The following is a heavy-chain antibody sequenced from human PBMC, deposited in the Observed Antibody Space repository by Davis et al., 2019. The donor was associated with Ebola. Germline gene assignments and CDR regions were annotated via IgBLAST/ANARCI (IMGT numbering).Heavy chain of an antibody. Sequence: LRLSCTVSGGSISSGDYFWSWIRQPPGKGLEWIGYIYYSGNAYYNPSLKSRVTISVDTSKNQFSLKVNSVTAADTAVYYCVRGWPSTVTTDYYAMDAWGKGTTVTVSS. V-gene: IGHV4-30-4*01. CDR2: IYYSGNA. CDR3: VRGWPSTVTTDYYAMDA. CDR1: GGSISSGDYF. J-gene: IGHJ6*04. D-gene: IGHD4-17*01.